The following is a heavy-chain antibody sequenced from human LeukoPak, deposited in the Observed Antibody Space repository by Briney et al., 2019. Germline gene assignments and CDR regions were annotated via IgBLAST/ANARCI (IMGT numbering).Heavy chain of an antibody. Sequence: GGSLRLSCAASGFTFSSYSMNWVRQAPGKGLEWVSSISSSSSYVYYADSVKGRFTISRDNAKNSLYLQMNSLRAEDTAVYYCATSKGLSIAARPPDYWGQGTLVTVSS. D-gene: IGHD6-6*01. CDR1: GFTFSSYS. CDR2: ISSSSSYV. J-gene: IGHJ4*02. CDR3: ATSKGLSIAARPPDY. V-gene: IGHV3-21*01.